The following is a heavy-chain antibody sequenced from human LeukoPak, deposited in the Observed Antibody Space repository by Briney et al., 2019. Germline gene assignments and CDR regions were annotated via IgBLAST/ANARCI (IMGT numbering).Heavy chain of an antibody. CDR2: IHYSGST. CDR3: ARDNGHYPYYFHY. J-gene: IGHJ4*02. V-gene: IGHV4-59*01. D-gene: IGHD4-17*01. CDR1: GDSISSYY. Sequence: PSETLSLTCTVSGDSISSYYWSWIRQPPGKGLEWIGYIHYSGSTNSNPSLKSRVTISVDTSKNQFSLKLSSVTAADTAVYYCARDNGHYPYYFHYWGQGTLVTV.